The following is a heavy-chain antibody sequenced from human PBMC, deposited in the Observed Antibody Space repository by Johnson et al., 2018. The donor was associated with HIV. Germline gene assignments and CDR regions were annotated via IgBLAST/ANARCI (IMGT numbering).Heavy chain of an antibody. CDR1: GFTFDDYA. CDR3: ARDRGAFDI. J-gene: IGHJ3*02. Sequence: QVQLVESGGGLVQPEGSLRLSCAASGFTFDDYAMHWVRQAPGKGLEWVSVIYSGGKTYYGDSVRGRFTISRDNSKNTVSLQMNSLRAEDTAVYYCARDRGAFDIWGQGTMVTVSS. CDR2: IYSGGKT. V-gene: IGHV3-NL1*01.